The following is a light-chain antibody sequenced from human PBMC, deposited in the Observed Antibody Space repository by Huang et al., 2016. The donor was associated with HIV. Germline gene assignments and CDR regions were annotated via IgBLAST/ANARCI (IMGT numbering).Light chain of an antibody. CDR2: KAS. CDR1: QSINTW. CDR3: QQYNSSPYS. V-gene: IGKV1-5*03. Sequence: DIQMTQSPSTLSASVGDRVTITCRASQSINTWLAWYQQKPGTAPKLLIYKASSLQGGVPSMFSGSGSGTQFTRTISSLQADDFATYYCQQYNSSPYSFGQGTKLEIK. J-gene: IGKJ2*03.